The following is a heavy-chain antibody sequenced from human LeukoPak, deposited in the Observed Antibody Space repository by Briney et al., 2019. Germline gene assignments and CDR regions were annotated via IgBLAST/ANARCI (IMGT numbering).Heavy chain of an antibody. V-gene: IGHV4-4*07. D-gene: IGHD4-17*01. CDR3: ARDRVTVTTGYYYGMDV. J-gene: IGHJ6*02. CDR1: GGSISSYY. CDR2: IYTSGST. Sequence: SETLSLTCTVSGGSISSYYWSWIRQPAGKGLEWIGRIYTSGSTNYNPSLKSRVTMSVDTSKNQFSLKLSSVTAAVTAVYYCARDRVTVTTGYYYGMDVWGQGTTVTVSS.